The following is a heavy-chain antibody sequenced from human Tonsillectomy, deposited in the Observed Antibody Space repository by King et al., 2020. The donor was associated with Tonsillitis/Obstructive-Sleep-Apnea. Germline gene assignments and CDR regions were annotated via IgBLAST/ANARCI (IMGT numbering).Heavy chain of an antibody. V-gene: IGHV5-10-1*03. CDR2: IDPSDSYT. D-gene: IGHD1-26*01. CDR1: GYSFTSYW. CDR3: AARLGIVGATGY. Sequence: VQLVEPGAEVKKPGESLRISCKGSGYSFTSYWISWVRQMPGKGLEWMGRIDPSDSYTNYSPSFQGHVTISADKSISTAYLQWSSLKASDTAMYYCAARLGIVGATGYWGQGTLVTVSS. J-gene: IGHJ4*02.